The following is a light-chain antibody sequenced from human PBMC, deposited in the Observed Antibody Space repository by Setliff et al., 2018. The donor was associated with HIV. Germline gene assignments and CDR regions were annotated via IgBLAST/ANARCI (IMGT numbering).Light chain of an antibody. CDR2: EDS. CDR3: QSYDSNKEV. CDR1: SGSIASNY. V-gene: IGLV6-57*01. Sequence: NFMLTQPHSVSESPGKTVTISCTRSSGSIASNYVQWYQQRPGSSPATVIYEDSQRPSGVPDRFSGSVDSSSNSAPLTISGLKTEDEADYYCQSYDSNKEVFGGGTQLTVL. J-gene: IGLJ2*01.